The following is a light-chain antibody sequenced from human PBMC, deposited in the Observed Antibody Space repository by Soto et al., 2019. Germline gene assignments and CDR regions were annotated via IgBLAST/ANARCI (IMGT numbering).Light chain of an antibody. CDR3: QQYDDLPLT. CDR2: DAS. Sequence: DIQMTQSPSSLSAFVGDRVSITCQASQDISNSLNWYQQKPGKAPKLLIDDASNLKTGVPPRFSGSGSGTDFTFTISSLQAEDIATYYCQQYDDLPLTFGPGTSGCQT. CDR1: QDISNS. V-gene: IGKV1-33*01. J-gene: IGKJ3*01.